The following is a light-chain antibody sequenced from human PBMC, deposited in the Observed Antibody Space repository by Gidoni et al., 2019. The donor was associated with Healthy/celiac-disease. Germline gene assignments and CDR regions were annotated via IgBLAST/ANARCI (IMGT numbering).Light chain of an antibody. V-gene: IGKV3-20*01. CDR2: GAS. CDR3: QQGRT. CDR1: QRVSGSY. Sequence: EIVLTQSPGTLSLSPGERATLSCSASQRVSGSYLAWYQQKPGQAPTLLIYGASSRATGIPDRFSGSGSGTDFTLTISRLEPDDFAVYYCQQGRTFGGGTKVEIK. J-gene: IGKJ4*01.